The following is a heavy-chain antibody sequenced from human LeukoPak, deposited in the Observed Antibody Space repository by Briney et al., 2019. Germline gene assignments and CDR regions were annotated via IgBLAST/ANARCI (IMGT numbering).Heavy chain of an antibody. J-gene: IGHJ3*02. V-gene: IGHV3-66*01. Sequence: GGARRLSCTGTEFTVTTNYLSWVRQAPGKGLKWVSITYSGGNSNSADSVKGRFTITRDDSKNTLYLQMNSLRPEDTAIYYCAGGYGGRYWAFDIWGQGTMVTVFS. D-gene: IGHD1-26*01. CDR3: AGGYGGRYWAFDI. CDR1: EFTVTTNY. CDR2: TYSGGNS.